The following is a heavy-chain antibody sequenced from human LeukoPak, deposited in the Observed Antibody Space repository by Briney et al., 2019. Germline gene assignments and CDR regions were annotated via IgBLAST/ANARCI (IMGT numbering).Heavy chain of an antibody. CDR3: ARVKVRGVIGDY. CDR1: GGSISSSSYY. D-gene: IGHD3-10*01. Sequence: SETLSLTCTVSGGSISSSSYYWGWIRQPPGKGLEWIGSIYYSGSTYYNPSLKSRVTISVDTSKNQFSLKLSSVTAADTAVYYCARVKVRGVIGDYWGQGTLVTVSS. J-gene: IGHJ4*02. CDR2: IYYSGST. V-gene: IGHV4-39*07.